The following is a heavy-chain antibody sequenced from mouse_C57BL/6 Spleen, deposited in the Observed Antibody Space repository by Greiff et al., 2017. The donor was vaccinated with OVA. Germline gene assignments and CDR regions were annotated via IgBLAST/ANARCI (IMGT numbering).Heavy chain of an antibody. CDR3: ARYYSNYEWYFDV. Sequence: QVQLQQSGPELVKPGASVKLSCKASGYTFTSYDINWVKQRPGQGLEWIGWIYPRDGSTKYNEKFKGKATLTVDTSTSTAYMELHSLTSEDSAVYVCARYYSNYEWYFDVWGTGTTVTVSS. CDR2: IYPRDGST. J-gene: IGHJ1*03. D-gene: IGHD2-5*01. CDR1: GYTFTSYD. V-gene: IGHV1-85*01.